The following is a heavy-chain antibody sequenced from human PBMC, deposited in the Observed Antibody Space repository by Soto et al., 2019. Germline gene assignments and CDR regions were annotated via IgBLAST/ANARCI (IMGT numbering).Heavy chain of an antibody. CDR2: IYYDGTT. Sequence: LSLTCTVSGDSIGSSRYYWAWVRRPPGKGLEWVGTIYYDGTTYYSPSLKTRLTMSVDTSKNQFSLKLSSMLATDTAFYYCAKYFVTSQRHYLDHCGQGTLVTVYS. V-gene: IGHV4-39*01. D-gene: IGHD3-10*01. CDR3: AKYFVTSQRHYLDH. J-gene: IGHJ4*02. CDR1: GDSIGSSRYY.